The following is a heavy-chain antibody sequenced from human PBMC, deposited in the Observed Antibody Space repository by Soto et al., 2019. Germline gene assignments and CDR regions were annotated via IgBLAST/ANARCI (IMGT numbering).Heavy chain of an antibody. J-gene: IGHJ6*02. Sequence: QVQLVQSGAEVKKPGSSVKVSCKASGGTFSSYALSWVRQAPGQGLEWMGGIIPLFGTANYAQKFQGRVTINADEATSTAYLELSSLSYEDTAVYYWARDTSFGVVIIGSRSIVTDYCYGIYVWGPGNTVNVSS. CDR1: GGTFSSYA. CDR2: IIPLFGTA. CDR3: ARDTSFGVVIIGSRSIVTDYCYGIYV. D-gene: IGHD3-3*01. V-gene: IGHV1-69*01.